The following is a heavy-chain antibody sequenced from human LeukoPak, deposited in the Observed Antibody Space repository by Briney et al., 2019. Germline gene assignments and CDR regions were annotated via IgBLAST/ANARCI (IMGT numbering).Heavy chain of an antibody. Sequence: KPGGSLRLSCAASGFTFSSYSMNWVRQAPGKGLEWVSSISSRSSNLYYADSVKGRFTISRDNAKNSLYLQMNSLRAEDTALYYCARDGGVDGYNSYFDYWGQGTQVTVSS. CDR3: ARDGGVDGYNSYFDY. CDR1: GFTFSSYS. CDR2: ISSRSSNL. V-gene: IGHV3-21*01. J-gene: IGHJ4*02. D-gene: IGHD5-24*01.